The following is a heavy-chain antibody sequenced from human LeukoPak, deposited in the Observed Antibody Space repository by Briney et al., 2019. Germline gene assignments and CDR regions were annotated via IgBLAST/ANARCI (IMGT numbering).Heavy chain of an antibody. V-gene: IGHV4-39*07. D-gene: IGHD6-13*01. Sequence: SGTLSLTCTCSGCSIRSSSYYWGWLRQPPGKGLVWIGSIYTSGSTNYNPSLKSRVTMSLDTSKNQFSLKLSSVTAADTAVYYCARDVVAAAGTWDYWGQGTLVTVSS. J-gene: IGHJ4*02. CDR2: IYTSGST. CDR3: ARDVVAAAGTWDY. CDR1: GCSIRSSSYY.